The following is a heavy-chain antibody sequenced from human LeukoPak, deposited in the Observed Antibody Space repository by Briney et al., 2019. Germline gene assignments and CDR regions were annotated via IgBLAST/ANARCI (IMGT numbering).Heavy chain of an antibody. Sequence: PGGSLRLSCAASGFTFRSYEMNWVRQAPGQGLEWVSYIDSSASLIYYAESVKGRFTISRDNSKNTLYLQMNSLGVEDTAVYFCAKRLLRYALDYWGQGTLVTVSS. CDR3: AKRLLRYALDY. CDR1: GFTFRSYE. D-gene: IGHD1-1*01. V-gene: IGHV3-48*03. CDR2: IDSSASLI. J-gene: IGHJ4*02.